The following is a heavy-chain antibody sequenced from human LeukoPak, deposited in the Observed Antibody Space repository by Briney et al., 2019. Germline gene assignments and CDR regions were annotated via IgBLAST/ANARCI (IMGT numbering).Heavy chain of an antibody. CDR1: DYTFTSYG. CDR2: ISAYNGNT. D-gene: IGHD1/OR15-1a*01. V-gene: IGHV1-18*01. J-gene: IGHJ6*03. CDR3: ARSAPGTQLGGYYYYMDV. Sequence: ASVKVSCKASDYTFTSYGIIWVRQGPGQGLEWMGWISAYNGNTNYAQTLQGRVTMTTDTSTSTAYMELRSLRSDDTAVYYCARSAPGTQLGGYYYYMDVWGKGTTVTVSS.